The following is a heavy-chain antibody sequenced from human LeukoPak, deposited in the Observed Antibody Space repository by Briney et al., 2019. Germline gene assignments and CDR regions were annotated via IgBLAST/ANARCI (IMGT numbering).Heavy chain of an antibody. CDR3: AKGDIGGSIYYYMDV. J-gene: IGHJ6*03. Sequence: GGSLRLSCAASGFTFSSCAMTWVRQAPGKGLEWVSAIRGSGGSTHYTDSVKGRFTISRDSSKNTLYLQMNSLRAEDTAVYYCAKGDIGGSIYYYMDVWGKGTTVTVSS. CDR2: IRGSGGST. V-gene: IGHV3-23*01. D-gene: IGHD1-26*01. CDR1: GFTFSSCA.